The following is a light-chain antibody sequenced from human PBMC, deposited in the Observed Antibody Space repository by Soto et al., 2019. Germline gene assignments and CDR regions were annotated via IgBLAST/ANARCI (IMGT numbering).Light chain of an antibody. V-gene: IGKV3-11*01. J-gene: IGKJ5*01. CDR2: DTS. CDR1: QSVSKY. Sequence: EVVLTQSPGTLSLSPGERATLSCRASQSVSKYLAWYQQKPGQAPRLLIYDTSNRATGIPDRFSGSGSGTDFTLTISSREPEDFAVYFCQQRLSWPPLTFGQGTRLEIK. CDR3: QQRLSWPPLT.